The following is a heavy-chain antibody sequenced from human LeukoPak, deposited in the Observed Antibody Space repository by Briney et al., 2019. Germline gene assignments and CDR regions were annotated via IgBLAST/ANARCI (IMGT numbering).Heavy chain of an antibody. V-gene: IGHV4-31*03. CDR1: GETVSSGAFY. D-gene: IGHD6-6*01. J-gene: IGHJ5*02. Sequence: PSQTLSLTCSVSGETVSSGAFYWSWIRQHPGRGLEWIGNIYSSGSTYYNPTLRSRLTISVDTSNNQFSLKMTSVTAADMAVYYCASGGVAARLMYGFQNWFDPWGQGTLVTVSS. CDR3: ASGGVAARLMYGFQNWFDP. CDR2: IYSSGST.